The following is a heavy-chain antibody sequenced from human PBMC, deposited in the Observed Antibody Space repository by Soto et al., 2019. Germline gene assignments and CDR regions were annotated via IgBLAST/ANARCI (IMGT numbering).Heavy chain of an antibody. CDR3: ARDSGDFWGYYNGMDV. V-gene: IGHV3-7*03. D-gene: IGHD3-3*01. CDR2: IKPDESEK. CDR1: GFTFSTFW. J-gene: IGHJ6*02. Sequence: LRLSCAASGFTFSTFWMSWVRQAPGKGLEWVANIKPDESEKFYVDSVKGRFTISRDNAKNSLYLQMNSLRAEDTAVYYCARDSGDFWGYYNGMDVWGRGTTVTVSS.